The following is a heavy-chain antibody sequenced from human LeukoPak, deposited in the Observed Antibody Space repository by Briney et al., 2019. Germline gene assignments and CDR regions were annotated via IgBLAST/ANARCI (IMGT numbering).Heavy chain of an antibody. D-gene: IGHD2-15*01. V-gene: IGHV3-33*01. CDR2: IWYDGSNK. J-gene: IGHJ6*02. CDR1: GFTFSSYG. CDR3: ASGRRYCSGGSCYYYRYYYGMDV. Sequence: PGRSLRLSCAASGFTFSSYGMHWVRQAPGKGLEWVSGIWYDGSNKYYADSVKGRFTISRGNSKNTLYLQMNSLRAEDTAVYYCASGRRYCSGGSCYYYRYYYGMDVWGQGTTVTVSS.